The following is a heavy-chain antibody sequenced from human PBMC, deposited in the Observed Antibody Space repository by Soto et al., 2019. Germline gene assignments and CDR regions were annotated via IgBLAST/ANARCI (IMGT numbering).Heavy chain of an antibody. J-gene: IGHJ4*02. CDR3: ARDLTYGVHGY. D-gene: IGHD4-17*01. CDR2: IYYSGST. CDR1: GGSISSYY. V-gene: IGHV4-59*01. Sequence: SETLSLTCTVSGGSISSYYWSWIRQPPGKGLEWIGYIYYSGSTNYNPSLKSRVTISVDTSKNQFSLKLSSVTAADTAVYYCARDLTYGVHGYWGQGTLVTVSS.